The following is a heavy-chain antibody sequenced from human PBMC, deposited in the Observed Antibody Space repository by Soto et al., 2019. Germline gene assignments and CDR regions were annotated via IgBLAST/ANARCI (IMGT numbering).Heavy chain of an antibody. Sequence: VQLVQSGTEVKKPGESLKISCKGSGYFFAGYWIAWVRQMPGKGLDWMGIIYPDNSNTKYSRSFQGQVTISADKSSSTAYLQWSSLKASDTAIYYCARQGAAVPTVPLIWFDPWGQGTLVTVSS. CDR2: IYPDNSNT. D-gene: IGHD6-13*01. CDR3: ARQGAAVPTVPLIWFDP. CDR1: GYFFAGYW. J-gene: IGHJ5*02. V-gene: IGHV5-51*01.